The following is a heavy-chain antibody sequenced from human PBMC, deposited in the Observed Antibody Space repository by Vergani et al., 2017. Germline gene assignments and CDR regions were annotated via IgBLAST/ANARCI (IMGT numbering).Heavy chain of an antibody. J-gene: IGHJ6*03. D-gene: IGHD1/OR15-1a*01. CDR3: TKTTNVKVRYDSYIDV. V-gene: IGHV4-4*07. Sequence: VQMVESGGGLVKPGGSLRLSCVASGFTFSHYSMNWVRQAPGKGLEWIGRIYTSGNTNYNPSLKSRVTMSVDTSKNQFSLKLSSVTAADTAIYYCTKTTNVKVRYDSYIDVWGKGATVTVSS. CDR2: IYTSGNT. CDR1: GFTFSHYS.